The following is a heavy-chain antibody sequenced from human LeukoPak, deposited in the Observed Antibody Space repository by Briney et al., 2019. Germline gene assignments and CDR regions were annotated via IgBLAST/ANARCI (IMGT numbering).Heavy chain of an antibody. V-gene: IGHV4-59*01. CDR1: GGSISSYY. CDR2: IYYSGST. J-gene: IGHJ6*02. Sequence: SETLSLTCTVSGGSISSYYWSWIRQPPGKGLGWIGYIYYSGSTNYNPSLKGRVTISVDTSKNQFSLKLSSVTAADTAVYYCARDSGGMDVWGQGTTVTVSS. CDR3: ARDSGGMDV.